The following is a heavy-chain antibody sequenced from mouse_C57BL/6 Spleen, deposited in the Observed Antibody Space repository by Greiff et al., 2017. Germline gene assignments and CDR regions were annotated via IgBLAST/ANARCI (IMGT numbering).Heavy chain of an antibody. CDR1: GFTFSSYG. V-gene: IGHV5-6*01. D-gene: IGHD1-1*01. J-gene: IGHJ1*03. CDR2: ISSGGSYT. CDR3: ARRLELRYFDV. Sequence: DVHLVESGGDLVKPGGSLKLSCAASGFTFSSYGMSWVRQTPDKRLEWVATISSGGSYTYYPASVKGRFTISRDNAKNTLYLQMSSLKSEDTAMYYCARRLELRYFDVWGTGTTVTVSS.